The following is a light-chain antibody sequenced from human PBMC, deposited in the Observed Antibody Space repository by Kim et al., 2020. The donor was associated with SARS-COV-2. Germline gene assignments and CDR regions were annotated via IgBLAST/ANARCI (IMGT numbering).Light chain of an antibody. CDR2: QDR. CDR1: TLGDKY. J-gene: IGLJ3*02. Sequence: SYELTQPPSVSVSPGQTASITCSGDTLGDKYACWYQQKPGQSPVLVIYQDRKRPSGIPERFSGSNSGHTATLTISGTQAMDEADYYCQALASSTVFGGGT. CDR3: QALASSTV. V-gene: IGLV3-1*01.